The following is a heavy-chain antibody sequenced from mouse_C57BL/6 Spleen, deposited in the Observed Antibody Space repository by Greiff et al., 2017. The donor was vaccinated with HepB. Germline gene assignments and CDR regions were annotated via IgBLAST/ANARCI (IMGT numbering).Heavy chain of an antibody. D-gene: IGHD2-5*01. CDR2: ISDGGSYT. CDR3: AREGTTIVTGDYFDY. V-gene: IGHV5-4*01. J-gene: IGHJ2*01. CDR1: GFTFSSYA. Sequence: DVKLVESGGGLVKPGGSLKLSCAASGFTFSSYAMSWVRQTPEKRLEWVATISDGGSYTYYPDNVKGRFTLSRDNAKNNLYLQMSQLKSEETDMYYCAREGTTIVTGDYFDYWGQGTTLTVSS.